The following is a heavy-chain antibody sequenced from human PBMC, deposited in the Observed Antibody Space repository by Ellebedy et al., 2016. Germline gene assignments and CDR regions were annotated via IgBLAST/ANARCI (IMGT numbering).Heavy chain of an antibody. Sequence: GESLKISXAASGFTFSDYYMSWIRQAPGKGLEWVSYISSSGSTIYYADSVKGRFTISRDNAKNSLYLQMNSLRAEDTAVYYCARDLTTVVTLGRGWFDPWGQGTLVTVSS. J-gene: IGHJ5*02. D-gene: IGHD4-23*01. CDR2: ISSSGSTI. V-gene: IGHV3-11*01. CDR3: ARDLTTVVTLGRGWFDP. CDR1: GFTFSDYY.